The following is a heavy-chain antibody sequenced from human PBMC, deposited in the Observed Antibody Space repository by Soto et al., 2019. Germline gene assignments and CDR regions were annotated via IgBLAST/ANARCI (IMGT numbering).Heavy chain of an antibody. Sequence: GGSLRLSCAASGFTFSDYYMSWIRQAPGKGLEYISYISSSSGSTNYADSVKGRFTISRDNAKNSLYLQMSSLRAEDTAVYYCARDRGGYDRLYYYHGMDVWGQGTTVTVSS. J-gene: IGHJ6*02. CDR1: GFTFSDYY. D-gene: IGHD5-12*01. V-gene: IGHV3-11*06. CDR3: ARDRGGYDRLYYYHGMDV. CDR2: ISSSSGST.